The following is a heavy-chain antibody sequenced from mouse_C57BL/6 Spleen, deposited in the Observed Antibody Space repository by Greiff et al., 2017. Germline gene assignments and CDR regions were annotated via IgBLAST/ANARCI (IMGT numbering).Heavy chain of an antibody. CDR2: IDPSDSYT. J-gene: IGHJ4*01. V-gene: IGHV1-50*01. Sequence: VQLQQPGAELVKPGASVKLSCKASGYTFTSYWMQWVKQRPGQGLEWIGEIDPSDSYTNYNQKFKGKATLTVDKSSSTAYMQLSSLTSEDAAVYYCARSVTKDAMDYWGQGTSVTVSS. D-gene: IGHD2-3*01. CDR3: ARSVTKDAMDY. CDR1: GYTFTSYW.